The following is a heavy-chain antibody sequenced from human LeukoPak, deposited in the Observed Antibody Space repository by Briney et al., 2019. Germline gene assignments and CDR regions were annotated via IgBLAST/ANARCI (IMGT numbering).Heavy chain of an antibody. CDR1: GYTFTSYY. CDR3: ARAPSGWPVDY. D-gene: IGHD6-19*01. J-gene: IGHJ4*02. CDR2: INPSGGST. V-gene: IGHV1-46*01. Sequence: GASVKVSCKASGYTFTSYYMHWVRQAPGQGLEWMGIINPSGGSTSYAQKFQGRVTMTRNTSISTAYMELSSLRSEDTAVYYCARAPSGWPVDYWGQGTLVTVSS.